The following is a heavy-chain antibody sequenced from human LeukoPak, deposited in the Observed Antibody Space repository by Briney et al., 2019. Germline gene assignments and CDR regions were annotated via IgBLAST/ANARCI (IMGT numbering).Heavy chain of an antibody. Sequence: GASVKVSCKASGGTFSSYAISWVRQAPGQGLEWMGRIIPILGIANYAQKFQGRVTITADKSTSTAYMELSSLRPEDTAVYYCARDQRDSSGYYYGYYFDYWGQGTLVTVSS. J-gene: IGHJ4*02. D-gene: IGHD3-22*01. CDR2: IIPILGIA. V-gene: IGHV1-69*04. CDR1: GGTFSSYA. CDR3: ARDQRDSSGYYYGYYFDY.